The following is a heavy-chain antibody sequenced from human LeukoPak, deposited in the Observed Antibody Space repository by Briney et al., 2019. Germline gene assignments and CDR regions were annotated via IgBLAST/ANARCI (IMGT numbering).Heavy chain of an antibody. CDR3: AKGELPSQYYYDYYMDV. J-gene: IGHJ6*03. CDR2: ISGNGGST. CDR1: GFTFGSYV. V-gene: IGHV3-23*01. Sequence: GGSLRLSCAASGFTFGSYVMNWVRQAPGKGLEWVSTISGNGGSTYYADSVKGRFTISRDNSKNTLYLQMNSLRAEDTAVYYCAKGELPSQYYYDYYMDVWGKGTTVTVSS. D-gene: IGHD1-7*01.